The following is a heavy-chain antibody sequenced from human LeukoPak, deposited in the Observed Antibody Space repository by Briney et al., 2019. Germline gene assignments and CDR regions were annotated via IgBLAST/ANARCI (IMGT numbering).Heavy chain of an antibody. CDR1: GGSINSYY. V-gene: IGHV4-59*12. Sequence: SETLSLTCTVSGGSINSYYWNWIRQPPGKGLEWIGYMYYSGSTYYNPSLKSRVTISVDTSKNQFSLKLSSVTAADTAVYYCAAFFPPGDRSKPPLIGQILRYFDWLPLYFDYWGQGTLVTVSS. CDR2: MYYSGST. CDR3: AAFFPPGDRSKPPLIGQILRYFDWLPLYFDY. D-gene: IGHD3-9*01. J-gene: IGHJ4*02.